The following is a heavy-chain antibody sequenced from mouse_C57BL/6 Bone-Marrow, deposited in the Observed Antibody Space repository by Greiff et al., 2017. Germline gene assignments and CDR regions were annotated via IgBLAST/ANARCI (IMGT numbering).Heavy chain of an antibody. J-gene: IGHJ4*01. D-gene: IGHD1-1*01. CDR3: ARSYSYYAMYY. CDR2: INPSSGYT. CDR1: GYTFTSYT. V-gene: IGHV1-4*01. Sequence: QVQLQQSGAELARPGASVKMSCKASGYTFTSYTMHWVKQRPGQGLEWIGYINPSSGYTKYNQKFKDKATLTADQSSSTAYMQLSSLTSEYAAVYYCARSYSYYAMYYWGQGTSVTVAS.